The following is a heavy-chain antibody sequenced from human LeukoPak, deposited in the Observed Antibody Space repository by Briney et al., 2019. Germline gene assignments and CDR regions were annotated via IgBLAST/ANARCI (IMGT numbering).Heavy chain of an antibody. CDR2: IYYSGST. CDR3: ARGGGLLWFKGNYMDV. Sequence: PSETLSLTCTVSGGSISSGSYYWSWIRQPPGKGLEWIGYIYYSGSTNYNPSLKSRVTISVDTSKNQFSLKLSSVTAADTAVYYCARGGGLLWFKGNYMDVWGKGTTVTISS. D-gene: IGHD3-10*01. V-gene: IGHV4-61*01. J-gene: IGHJ6*03. CDR1: GGSISSGSYY.